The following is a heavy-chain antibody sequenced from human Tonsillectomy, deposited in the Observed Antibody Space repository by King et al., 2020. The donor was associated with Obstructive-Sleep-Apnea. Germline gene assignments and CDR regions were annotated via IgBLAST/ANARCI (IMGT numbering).Heavy chain of an antibody. J-gene: IGHJ4*02. Sequence: VQLQESGPGLVKPSETLSLTCTVSGGSISNYYWSWIRQPPGKGLEWIGYIYNSGSTNYNPSLQSRVTISVDTSKNQFSLKVSSVTAAYTAVYYCARGLRYSSSWYYFDYWGQGTLVTVSS. CDR2: IYNSGST. V-gene: IGHV4-59*08. D-gene: IGHD6-13*01. CDR1: GGSISNYY. CDR3: ARGLRYSSSWYYFDY.